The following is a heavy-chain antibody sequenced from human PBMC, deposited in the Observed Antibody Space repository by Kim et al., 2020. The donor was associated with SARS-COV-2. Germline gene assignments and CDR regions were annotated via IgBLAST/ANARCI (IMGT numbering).Heavy chain of an antibody. J-gene: IGHJ4*02. CDR3: ARWESSGTMCGDF. V-gene: IGHV3-23*01. Sequence: GGSLRLSCAASGFTFSGSFMTWVRQAPGKGLEWISCIGPPGGDIHYADSVSGRFTISRDNSNNRLFLQMNSLRVEDTALYYCARWESSGTMCGDFWGQGTLVTVAS. CDR1: GFTFSGSF. D-gene: IGHD3-10*01. CDR2: IGPPGGDI.